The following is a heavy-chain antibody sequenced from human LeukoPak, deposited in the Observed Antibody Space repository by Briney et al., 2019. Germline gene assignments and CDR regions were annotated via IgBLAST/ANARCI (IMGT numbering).Heavy chain of an antibody. Sequence: GASVKVSCKASGYTFTSYAMNWVRQAPGQGLEWMGVINPSGGRTSYAQKFQGRVTMTRDTSTSTVYMELSSLKSEDTAIYYCASKDSSGWYEEAWGQGTLVTVSS. J-gene: IGHJ5*02. CDR2: INPSGGRT. CDR3: ASKDSSGWYEEA. CDR1: GYTFTSYA. D-gene: IGHD6-19*01. V-gene: IGHV1-46*01.